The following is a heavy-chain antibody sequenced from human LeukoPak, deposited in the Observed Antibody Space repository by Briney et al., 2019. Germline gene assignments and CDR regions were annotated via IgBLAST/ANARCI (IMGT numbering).Heavy chain of an antibody. CDR2: INPNSGGT. Sequence: ASVKVSCKASGYTFTGYYMHWVRQAPGQGLEGMGWINPNSGGTNYAQKFQGRVTMTRDTSISTAYMELSRLRSDDTAVYYCARGGRYCSGGSCYMDVWGKGTTVTISS. V-gene: IGHV1-2*02. D-gene: IGHD2-15*01. CDR3: ARGGRYCSGGSCYMDV. J-gene: IGHJ6*03. CDR1: GYTFTGYY.